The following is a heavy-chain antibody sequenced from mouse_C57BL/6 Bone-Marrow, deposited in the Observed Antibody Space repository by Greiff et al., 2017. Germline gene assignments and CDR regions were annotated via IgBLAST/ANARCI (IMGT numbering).Heavy chain of an antibody. CDR2: ISNLAYST. D-gene: IGHD2-10*01. J-gene: IGHJ4*01. V-gene: IGHV5-15*01. Sequence: EVQVVESGGGLVQPGGSLKLSCAASGFTFSDYGMAWVRQAPRKGPEWVAFISNLAYSTYYADTVTGRFTISRENAKNTLYLEMSSLRSEDTAMYYGAFLPSYYAMDYWGQGTSVTVSS. CDR1: GFTFSDYG. CDR3: AFLPSYYAMDY.